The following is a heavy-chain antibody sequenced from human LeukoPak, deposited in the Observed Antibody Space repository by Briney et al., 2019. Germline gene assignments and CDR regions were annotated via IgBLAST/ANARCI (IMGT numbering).Heavy chain of an antibody. J-gene: IGHJ3*02. V-gene: IGHV4-59*01. CDR2: FHHTADT. D-gene: IGHD3-22*01. CDR1: GDSISGDY. CDR3: ARILDYDSSGDPDTFDI. Sequence: SETLSLTCTVSGDSISGDYWSWIRQSPGKGLEWIGYFHHTADTRYNPSLQSRVTISIDTSRNHFSLKLNSVSAADTSVYFCARILDYDSSGDPDTFDIWGQGTMVTVSS.